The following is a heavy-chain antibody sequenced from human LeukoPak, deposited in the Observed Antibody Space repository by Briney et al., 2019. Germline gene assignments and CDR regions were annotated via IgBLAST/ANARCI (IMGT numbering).Heavy chain of an antibody. Sequence: GGSLGLSCAASGFTFSSYWMHWVRQAPGKGLVWVSRINSDGSSTSYADSVKGRFTISRDNAKNTLYLQMNSLRAEDTAVYYCARAYYDILTGYLTFDYWGQGTLVTVSS. D-gene: IGHD3-9*01. V-gene: IGHV3-74*01. J-gene: IGHJ4*02. CDR1: GFTFSSYW. CDR3: ARAYYDILTGYLTFDY. CDR2: INSDGSST.